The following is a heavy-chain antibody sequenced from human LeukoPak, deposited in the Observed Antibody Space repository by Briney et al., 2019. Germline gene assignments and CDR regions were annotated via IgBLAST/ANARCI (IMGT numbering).Heavy chain of an antibody. Sequence: SVKVSCKASGGTFSSYAISWVRQAPGQGLEWMGGIIPIFGTANYAQKFQGRVTITADKSTSTAYMELSSLRSEDTAVYYCAKDLSSGWYYFDYWGQGTLVTVSS. CDR3: AKDLSSGWYYFDY. D-gene: IGHD6-19*01. J-gene: IGHJ4*02. V-gene: IGHV1-69*06. CDR2: IIPIFGTA. CDR1: GGTFSSYA.